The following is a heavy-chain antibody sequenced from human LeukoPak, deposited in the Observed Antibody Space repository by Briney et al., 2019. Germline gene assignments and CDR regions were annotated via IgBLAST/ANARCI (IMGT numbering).Heavy chain of an antibody. CDR2: ISYSGTT. V-gene: IGHV4-39*07. CDR3: TGDLRSAWFYY. CDR1: GGSISSSSYY. J-gene: IGHJ4*02. D-gene: IGHD3-10*01. Sequence: PSETLSLTCTVSGGSISSSSYYWGWIRQPPGKGLEWIGTISYSGTTFYNPSLKSRVTMAVDTSNNQFSLKVNSVTAADTAVYYCTGDLRSAWFYYWGQGTLVTVSS.